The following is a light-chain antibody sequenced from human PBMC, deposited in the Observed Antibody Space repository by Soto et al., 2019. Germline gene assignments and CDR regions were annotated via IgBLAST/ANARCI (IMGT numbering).Light chain of an antibody. CDR2: DAS. V-gene: IGKV3-11*01. CDR3: QQYGNSLT. CDR1: QSVSSY. J-gene: IGKJ4*01. Sequence: EIVLTQSPATLSLSPGERATLSCRASQSVSSYLAWYQQKPGQAPRLLIYDASNRATGIPARFSGSGSGTDFTLTISSLEPEDFAVYYCQQYGNSLTFGGGTKVEIK.